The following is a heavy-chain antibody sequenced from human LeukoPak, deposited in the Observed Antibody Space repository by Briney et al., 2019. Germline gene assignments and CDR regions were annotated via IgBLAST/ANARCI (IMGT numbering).Heavy chain of an antibody. CDR2: IYPDDSDT. CDR3: ARRGQAYHYYDY. J-gene: IGHJ4*02. V-gene: IGHV5-51*01. Sequence: GESLKISCKGSGYSFTNYWIAWVGQMPGKGLEWMGIIYPDDSDTRYSPSFQGQVTISADKSISTAYLQWSSLKASDTAMYYCARRGQAYHYYDYWGQGTLVTVSS. CDR1: GYSFTNYW.